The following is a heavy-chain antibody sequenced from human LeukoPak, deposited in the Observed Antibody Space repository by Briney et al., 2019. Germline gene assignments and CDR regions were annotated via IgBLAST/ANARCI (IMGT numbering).Heavy chain of an antibody. D-gene: IGHD3-10*01. Sequence: SETLSLTCAVSGYSISSGYYWGWIRQPPGKGLEWIGRIYHSGSTYYNPSLKSRVTISVDTSKNQFPLKLSSVTAADTAVYYCARDQWFGDQYYYGMDVWGKGTTVTVSS. V-gene: IGHV4-38-2*02. CDR2: IYHSGST. CDR1: GYSISSGYY. CDR3: ARDQWFGDQYYYGMDV. J-gene: IGHJ6*04.